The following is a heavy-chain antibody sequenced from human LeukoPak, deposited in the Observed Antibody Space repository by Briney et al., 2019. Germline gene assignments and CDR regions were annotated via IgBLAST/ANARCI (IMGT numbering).Heavy chain of an antibody. CDR1: GFTFSSYS. J-gene: IGHJ6*02. CDR2: ISSSSSYI. V-gene: IGHV3-21*01. Sequence: GGSLRLSCAASGFTFSSYSMNWVRQAPGKGLEWVSSISSSSSYIYYADSVKGRFTISRDNAKNSLYLQMNSLRAEDTAVYYCAREITMPAQVYGMDVWGQGTTVTVSS. CDR3: AREITMPAQVYGMDV. D-gene: IGHD3-10*01.